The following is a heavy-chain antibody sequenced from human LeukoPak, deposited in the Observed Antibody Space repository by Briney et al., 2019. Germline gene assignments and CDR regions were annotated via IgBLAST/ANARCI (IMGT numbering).Heavy chain of an antibody. J-gene: IGHJ4*02. Sequence: GGSLRLSCAASGFTFSNYAMRWVRQAPGKGLEWVSVIYSGGSTYYADSVKGRFTISRDNSKNTLYLQMNSLRAEDTAVYYCARGSSGWYFLDYWGQGTLVTVSS. V-gene: IGHV3-53*01. CDR3: ARGSSGWYFLDY. D-gene: IGHD6-19*01. CDR2: IYSGGST. CDR1: GFTFSNYA.